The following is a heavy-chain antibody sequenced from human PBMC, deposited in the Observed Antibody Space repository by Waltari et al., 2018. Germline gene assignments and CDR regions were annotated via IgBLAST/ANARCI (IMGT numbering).Heavy chain of an antibody. CDR2: ISYDGSNK. V-gene: IGHV3-30-3*01. D-gene: IGHD6-13*01. CDR1: GFTFSSYA. J-gene: IGHJ6*02. CDR3: ARDRAAAGYYYYYGMDV. Sequence: QVQLVESGGGVVQPGRSLRLSCAASGFTFSSYAMPWVRPAPAKGLEWVAVISYDGSNKYYADSVKGRFTISRDNSKNTLYLQMNSLRAEDTAVYYCARDRAAAGYYYYYGMDVWGQGTTVTVSS.